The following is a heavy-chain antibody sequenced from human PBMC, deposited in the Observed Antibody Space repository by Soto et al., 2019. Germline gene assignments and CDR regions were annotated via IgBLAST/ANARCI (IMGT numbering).Heavy chain of an antibody. Sequence: GESLKISCAVSGFTVSTKYMSWVRQAPGKGLEWVSFIYSGGSTHYADSVKGRFTISRDSSKNTLYLQMSSLRAEDTAVYFCGRGDTAIDYWGQGTLVTVSS. CDR2: IYSGGST. CDR1: GFTVSTKY. J-gene: IGHJ4*02. V-gene: IGHV3-53*01. D-gene: IGHD5-18*01. CDR3: GRGDTAIDY.